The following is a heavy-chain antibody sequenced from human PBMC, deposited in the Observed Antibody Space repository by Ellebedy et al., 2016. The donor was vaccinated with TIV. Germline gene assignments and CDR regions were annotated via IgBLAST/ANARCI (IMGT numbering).Heavy chain of an antibody. D-gene: IGHD3-22*01. V-gene: IGHV5-51*01. J-gene: IGHJ2*01. CDR2: IYPGDSDT. CDR3: ARDFYDSSGYYSPYWYFDL. Sequence: GGSLRLSCKGSGYSFTSYWIGWVRQMPGKGLEWMGIIYPGDSDTRYSPSFQGQVTISADKSISTAYLQWSSLKASDTAMYYCARDFYDSSGYYSPYWYFDLWGRGTLVTVSS. CDR1: GYSFTSYW.